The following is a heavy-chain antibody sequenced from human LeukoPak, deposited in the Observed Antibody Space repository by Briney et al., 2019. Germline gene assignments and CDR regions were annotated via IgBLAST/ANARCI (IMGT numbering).Heavy chain of an antibody. J-gene: IGHJ4*02. CDR3: TRLGTRDGYNVAY. V-gene: IGHV3-73*01. Sequence: GGSLRLSCSASGFNFSASTIHWVRQASGQGLEWIGRIRTKRNNYATDYAASVKGRFTLSRDDSKAMTFLQMTRLTSEDTAVYYCTRLGTRDGYNVAYWGQGTLVTVSS. CDR2: IRTKRNNYAT. D-gene: IGHD5-24*01. CDR1: GFNFSAST.